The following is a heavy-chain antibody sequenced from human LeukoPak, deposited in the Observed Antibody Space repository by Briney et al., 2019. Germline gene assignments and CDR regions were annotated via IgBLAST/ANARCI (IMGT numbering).Heavy chain of an antibody. CDR3: ARQGPGYCGSTSCYGVDY. Sequence: GASVKVSFKASGYTFTSSAMNWVRQAPGQGLEWMGWINTNTGNPTYAQGFTGRFVFSLDTSVSTAYLQISSLKAEDTAVYYCARQGPGYCGSTSCYGVDYWGQGTLVTVSS. J-gene: IGHJ4*02. CDR1: GYTFTSSA. CDR2: INTNTGNP. D-gene: IGHD2-2*01. V-gene: IGHV7-4-1*02.